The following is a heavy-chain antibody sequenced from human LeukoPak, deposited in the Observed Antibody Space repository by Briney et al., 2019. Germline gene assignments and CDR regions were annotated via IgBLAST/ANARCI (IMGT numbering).Heavy chain of an antibody. CDR2: ISGDGSLT. V-gene: IGHV3-74*01. D-gene: IGHD4-11*01. J-gene: IGHJ3*02. Sequence: PGESLRLSCAASGFTFSTHWMYWVRQAPGKEFVWVSRISGDGSLTSYADSVRGRFTISRDNAKNSLYLQMNSLRAEDTAVYYCASYTLGGNGYSNPDAFDIWGQGTMVTVSS. CDR1: GFTFSTHW. CDR3: ASYTLGGNGYSNPDAFDI.